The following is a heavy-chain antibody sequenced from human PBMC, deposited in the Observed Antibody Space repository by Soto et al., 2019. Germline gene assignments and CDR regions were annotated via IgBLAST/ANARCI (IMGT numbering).Heavy chain of an antibody. Sequence: ARGKGLEWVAVISYDGSNKYYADSVKGRFTISRDNSKNTLYLQMNSLRAEDTAVYYCARDSYYDSSGPPYYYYGMAVWGQGTTVTVSS. CDR3: ARDSYYDSSGPPYYYYGMAV. CDR2: ISYDGSNK. J-gene: IGHJ6*02. D-gene: IGHD3-22*01. V-gene: IGHV3-30-3*01.